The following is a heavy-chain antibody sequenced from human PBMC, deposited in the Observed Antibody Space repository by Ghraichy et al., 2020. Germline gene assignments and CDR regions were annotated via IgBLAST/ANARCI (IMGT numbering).Heavy chain of an antibody. J-gene: IGHJ6*03. V-gene: IGHV4-39*01. Sequence: ESLNISCTVSGGSISSSSYYWGWIRQPPGKGLEWIGSIYYSGSTYYNPSLKSRVTISVDTSKNQFSLKLSSVTAADTAVYYCARRKGIVVVPAAKDYYYYMDVWGKGTTVTVSS. CDR1: GGSISSSSYY. D-gene: IGHD2-2*01. CDR3: ARRKGIVVVPAAKDYYYYMDV. CDR2: IYYSGST.